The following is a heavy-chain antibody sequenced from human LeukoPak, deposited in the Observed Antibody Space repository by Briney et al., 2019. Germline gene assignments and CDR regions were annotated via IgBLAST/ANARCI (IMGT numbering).Heavy chain of an antibody. CDR3: ARDRLGAMLFFDS. CDR1: GFTFSSYG. Sequence: GGSLRLSCAAPGFTFSSYGMSWVRQAPGKGLEWVSAISGSGGSTYYADSVKGRFTISRDNSKNTLYLQMNSLRAEDTALYYCARDRLGAMLFFDSWGQGTLVTVSS. V-gene: IGHV3-23*01. J-gene: IGHJ4*02. CDR2: ISGSGGST. D-gene: IGHD3-16*01.